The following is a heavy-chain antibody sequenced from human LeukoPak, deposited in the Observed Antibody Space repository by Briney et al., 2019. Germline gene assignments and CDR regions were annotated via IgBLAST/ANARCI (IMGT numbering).Heavy chain of an antibody. CDR2: INSDGSSI. J-gene: IGHJ4*02. Sequence: PGGSLRLSCAASGFTFSSYWMHWVRQAPGKGLVWVSGINSDGSSINYADSVKGRLTISRDNAKNTLYLQMNSLRAEDTAVYYCARGVESDYWGQGTLVTVSS. CDR3: ARGVESDY. V-gene: IGHV3-74*01. CDR1: GFTFSSYW. D-gene: IGHD3-3*01.